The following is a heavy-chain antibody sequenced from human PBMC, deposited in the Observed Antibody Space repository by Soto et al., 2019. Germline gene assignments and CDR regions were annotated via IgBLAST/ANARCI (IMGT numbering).Heavy chain of an antibody. CDR2: ISYDGSNK. D-gene: IGHD4-17*01. J-gene: IGHJ6*02. CDR1: GFTFSSYG. V-gene: IGHV3-30*18. Sequence: QVQLVESGGGVVQPGRSLRLSCAASGFTFSSYGMHWVRQAPGKGLEWVAVISYDGSNKYYADPVKGRFTISRDNSKNTRFLQMNSLRAEDTAVYYCAKDRATVTVYYYYGMDVWGQGTTVTVSS. CDR3: AKDRATVTVYYYYGMDV.